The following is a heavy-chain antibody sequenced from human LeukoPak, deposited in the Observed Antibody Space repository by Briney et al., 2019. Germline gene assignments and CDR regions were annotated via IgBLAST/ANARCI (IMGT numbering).Heavy chain of an antibody. CDR3: ARDPEGFGATYFDY. J-gene: IGHJ4*02. D-gene: IGHD3-16*01. CDR1: GFSFSSYN. Sequence: PGGSLRLSCVASGFSFSSYNMNWVRQAPGKGLEWVSSISRSASNIYYADSVKGRSTISRDNAKNSFYLQMNSLRAEDTAVFYCARDPEGFGATYFDYWGQGTLVTVSS. CDR2: ISRSASNI. V-gene: IGHV3-21*01.